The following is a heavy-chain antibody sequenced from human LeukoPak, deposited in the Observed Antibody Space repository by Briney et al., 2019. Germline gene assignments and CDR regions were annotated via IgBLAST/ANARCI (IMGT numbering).Heavy chain of an antibody. CDR3: ARDFRGGYDFWSGYYTPYSFDY. D-gene: IGHD3-3*01. V-gene: IGHV4-59*12. J-gene: IGHJ4*02. CDR2: IYYSGST. CDR1: GDSISSDC. Sequence: SETLSLTCTVSGDSISSDCWSWIRQPPGKGLEWVGYIYYSGSTNYKPSLKSGDTISGDTSKKQFSLKMRYVNAADKAVYYWARDFRGGYDFWSGYYTPYSFDYWGQGTLVTVSS.